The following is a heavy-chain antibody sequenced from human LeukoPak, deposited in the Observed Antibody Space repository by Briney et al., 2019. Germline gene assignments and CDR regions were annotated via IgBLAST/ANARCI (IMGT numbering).Heavy chain of an antibody. CDR3: AELGITMIGGV. J-gene: IGHJ6*04. D-gene: IGHD3-10*02. V-gene: IGHV3-48*04. Sequence: GGSLRLSCAASGFSFSDYNMNWVRQAPGKGLEWISYISSTRPTIYYAASVQGRFTISRDNAKNSLYLQMNSLRAEDTAVYYCAELGITMIGGVWGKGTTVTISS. CDR1: GFSFSDYN. CDR2: ISSTRPTI.